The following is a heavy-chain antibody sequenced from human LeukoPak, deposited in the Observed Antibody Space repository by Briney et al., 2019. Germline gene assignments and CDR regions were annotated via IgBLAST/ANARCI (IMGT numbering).Heavy chain of an antibody. D-gene: IGHD5-12*01. CDR2: INPNSGGT. CDR3: ASGSGYELGGAFDI. V-gene: IGHV1-2*02. Sequence: ASVKVSCKASGYTFTGHYIHWVRQAPGQGLEWMGWINPNSGGTYYAQKFQGRVTMTRDTSISTAYMELSRLRSDDTAVYYCASGSGYELGGAFDIWGQGTMVTVSS. CDR1: GYTFTGHY. J-gene: IGHJ3*02.